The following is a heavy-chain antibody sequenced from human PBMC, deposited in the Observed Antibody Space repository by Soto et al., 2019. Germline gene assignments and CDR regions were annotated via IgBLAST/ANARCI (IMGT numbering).Heavy chain of an antibody. D-gene: IGHD3-9*01. CDR1: GYTFTGYY. CDR2: INPNSGGT. Sequence: ASVKVSCKASGYTFTGYYMHWVRQAPGQGLEWMGWINPNSGGTNYAQKFQGWVTMTRDTSISTAYMELSRLRSDDTAVYYCAREPLGILTGPTYGFDIWGQGTMVTVSS. V-gene: IGHV1-2*04. CDR3: AREPLGILTGPTYGFDI. J-gene: IGHJ3*02.